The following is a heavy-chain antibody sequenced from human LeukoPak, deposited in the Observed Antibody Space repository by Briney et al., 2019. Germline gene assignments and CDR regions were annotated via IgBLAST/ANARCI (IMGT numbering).Heavy chain of an antibody. D-gene: IGHD5-18*01. Sequence: ASVKVPCKASGYTFTGYYMHWVRQAPGQGLEWMGWINPNSGGTNYAQKFQGRVTMTRDTSISTAYMELSRLRSDDTAVYYCARDLGYSYGYGPFDYWGQGTLVTVSS. CDR1: GYTFTGYY. CDR3: ARDLGYSYGYGPFDY. V-gene: IGHV1-2*02. J-gene: IGHJ4*02. CDR2: INPNSGGT.